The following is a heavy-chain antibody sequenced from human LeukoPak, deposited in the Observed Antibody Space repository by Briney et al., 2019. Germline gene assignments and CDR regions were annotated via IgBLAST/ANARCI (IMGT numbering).Heavy chain of an antibody. CDR1: GFTFSSYG. V-gene: IGHV3-23*01. CDR2: IGGSGGTT. D-gene: IGHD3-10*01. J-gene: IGHJ5*02. CDR3: AKAASGRNWFDP. Sequence: GGSLRLSCAASGFTFSSYGMSWVRQAPGKGLEWVSGIGGSGGTTYYADSVKVRFSISRDSSNNTLYLQMNSLRAEDTAIYYCAKAASGRNWFDPWGQGTLVTVSS.